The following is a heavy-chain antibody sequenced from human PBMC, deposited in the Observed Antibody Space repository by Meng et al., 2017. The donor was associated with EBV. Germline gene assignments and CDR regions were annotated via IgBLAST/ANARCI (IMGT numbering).Heavy chain of an antibody. Sequence: VELVQSGAEVKKPGSSVMVSCKSSGGTFRSDAVSWVRQAPGQGLEWMGGLIPMSDAPYYAQKFQDRVTITADESTSTHYMDLSGLRSEDTAVYYCASESGRGFTPDYWGQGTLVTVSS. V-gene: IGHV1-69*01. D-gene: IGHD3-10*01. CDR2: LIPMSDAP. CDR3: ASESGRGFTPDY. CDR1: GGTFRSDA. J-gene: IGHJ4*02.